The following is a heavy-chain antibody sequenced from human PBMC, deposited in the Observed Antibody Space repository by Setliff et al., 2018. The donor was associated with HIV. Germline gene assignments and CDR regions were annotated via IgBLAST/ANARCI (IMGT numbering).Heavy chain of an antibody. CDR3: AKGAYQYYDSSGYYQGNVDY. D-gene: IGHD3-22*01. CDR1: GYTFTRYA. V-gene: IGHV7-4-1*02. J-gene: IGHJ4*02. Sequence: ASVKVSCKASGYTFTRYAMNWVRQAPGQGLEWMGWINTNTGNPTYAQGFTGRFVFSLDTSVSTAYLQISSLKAEDTAVYYCAKGAYQYYDSSGYYQGNVDYLGQGTLVTVS. CDR2: INTNTGNP.